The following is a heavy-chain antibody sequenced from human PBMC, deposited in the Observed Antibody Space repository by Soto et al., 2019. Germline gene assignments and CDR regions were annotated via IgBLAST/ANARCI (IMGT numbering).Heavy chain of an antibody. CDR3: ARIRYYDILTGYYPRN. V-gene: IGHV2-5*01. J-gene: IGHJ4*02. D-gene: IGHD3-9*01. Sequence: VSGPTLVNPTQTLTLTCTFSGFSLSTSGVGVGWIRQPPGKALEWLALIYWNDDKRYSPSLKSRLTITKDTSKNQVVLTMTNMDPVDTATYYCARIRYYDILTGYYPRNWGQGTLVTVSS. CDR1: GFSLSTSGVG. CDR2: IYWNDDK.